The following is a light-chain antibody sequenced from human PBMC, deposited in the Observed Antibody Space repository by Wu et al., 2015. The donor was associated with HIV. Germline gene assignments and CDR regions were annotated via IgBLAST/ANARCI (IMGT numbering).Light chain of an antibody. CDR3: QQFNSYPRVT. CDR2: AAS. CDR1: QGISTY. J-gene: IGKJ3*01. V-gene: IGKV1-9*01. Sequence: DIQLTQSPSFLSASVGDRVTITCRASQGISTYLVWYQQKPGKAPKLLIYAASTLQSGVPSRFSGSGSGTEFTLTISSLQPEDFATYYCQQFNSYPRVTFGPGTKVDIK.